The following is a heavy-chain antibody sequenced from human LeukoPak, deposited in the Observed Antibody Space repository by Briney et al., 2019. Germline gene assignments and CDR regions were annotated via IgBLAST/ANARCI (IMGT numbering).Heavy chain of an antibody. D-gene: IGHD6-13*01. CDR2: IKQDGSEK. CDR3: ARQQLDHYYFDY. Sequence: GGSLRLSCAASGFTFSSYAMSWVRQAPGKGLEWVANIKQDGSEKYYVDSVKGRFTISRDNAKNSLYLQMNSLRAEDTAVYYCARQQLDHYYFDYWGQGTLVTVSS. CDR1: GFTFSSYA. J-gene: IGHJ4*02. V-gene: IGHV3-7*01.